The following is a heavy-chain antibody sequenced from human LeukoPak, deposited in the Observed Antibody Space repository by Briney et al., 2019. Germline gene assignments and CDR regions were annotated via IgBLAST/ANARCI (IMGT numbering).Heavy chain of an antibody. D-gene: IGHD2-8*01. J-gene: IGHJ4*02. CDR1: GFTFSTYG. CDR3: EKDRCTSSVCAYDY. Sequence: GGSLRLSCAASGFTFSTYGMSWVRQAPGKGLEWVSGIRGSGDSTYYADSVKGRFTISRDNSKNTMYLQMNSLRAEDTAVYYCEKDRCTSSVCAYDYWGQGTLVTVSS. CDR2: IRGSGDST. V-gene: IGHV3-23*01.